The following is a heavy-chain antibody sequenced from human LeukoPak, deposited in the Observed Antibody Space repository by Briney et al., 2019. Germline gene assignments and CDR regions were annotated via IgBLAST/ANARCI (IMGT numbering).Heavy chain of an antibody. D-gene: IGHD1-26*01. J-gene: IGHJ4*02. V-gene: IGHV3-30*02. CDR1: GFNFGNYG. Sequence: GGSLRLSCAASGFNFGNYGMNWVRQAPGEGLEWVAFIRFDGSTKYYADSVKGRFTISRDNSKNTLYLQMNSLRAEDTAVYYCAKSESYSFDYWGQGTLVTVSS. CDR2: IRFDGSTK. CDR3: AKSESYSFDY.